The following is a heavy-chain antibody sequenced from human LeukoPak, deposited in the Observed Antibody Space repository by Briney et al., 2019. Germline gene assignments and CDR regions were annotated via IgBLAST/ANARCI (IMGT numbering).Heavy chain of an antibody. J-gene: IGHJ4*02. CDR2: IYYSGST. CDR3: ARHKEDEWFGELYILDY. V-gene: IGHV4-39*07. CDR1: GGSISSSSYY. Sequence: PSETLSLTCTVSGGSISSSSYYWGWIRQPPGKGLEWIGSIYYSGSTYYNPSLKSRVTISVDTSKNQFSLKLSSVTAADTAVYYRARHKEDEWFGELYILDYWGQGTLVTVSS. D-gene: IGHD3-10*01.